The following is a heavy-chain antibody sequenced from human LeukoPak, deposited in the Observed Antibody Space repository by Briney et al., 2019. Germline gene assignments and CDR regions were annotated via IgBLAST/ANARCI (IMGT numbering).Heavy chain of an antibody. Sequence: RPGGSLRLSCAASGFTFSSYWMSWVRQAPGKGLEWVANIKQDGSEKYYVDSVKGRFTISRDNAKNSLYLQMNSLRAEDTAVYYCARDRRITIFGVVNFLDPWGQGTLVTVPS. V-gene: IGHV3-7*01. CDR3: ARDRRITIFGVVNFLDP. J-gene: IGHJ5*02. D-gene: IGHD3-3*01. CDR1: GFTFSSYW. CDR2: IKQDGSEK.